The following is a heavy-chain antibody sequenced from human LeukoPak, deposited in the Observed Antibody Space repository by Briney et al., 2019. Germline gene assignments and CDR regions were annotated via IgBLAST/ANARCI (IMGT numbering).Heavy chain of an antibody. CDR3: AKERNYYDTSGYYDY. D-gene: IGHD3-22*01. CDR2: IRYDGSNK. J-gene: IGHJ4*02. V-gene: IGHV3-30*02. Sequence: GGSLRLSCAASGFTFSSYGMHWVRQAPGKGLEWVAFIRYDGSNKYYADSAKGRFTISRDNSKNTLYLQMNSLRAEDTAVYYCAKERNYYDTSGYYDYWGQGTLVTVSS. CDR1: GFTFSSYG.